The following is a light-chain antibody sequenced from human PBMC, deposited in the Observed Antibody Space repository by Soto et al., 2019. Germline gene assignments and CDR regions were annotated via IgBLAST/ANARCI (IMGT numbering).Light chain of an antibody. CDR3: SSYTTSNTRQIV. CDR2: DVS. V-gene: IGLV2-14*01. Sequence: QSVLPQPASVSGSPGQSITISCTGTSSDVGGYNYVSWHQQHPGKAPKFMIYDVSNRPSGVSNRFSGSKSGNTASLTISGLQAEDEADYYCSSYTTSNTRQIVFGTGTKVTVL. J-gene: IGLJ1*01. CDR1: SSDVGGYNY.